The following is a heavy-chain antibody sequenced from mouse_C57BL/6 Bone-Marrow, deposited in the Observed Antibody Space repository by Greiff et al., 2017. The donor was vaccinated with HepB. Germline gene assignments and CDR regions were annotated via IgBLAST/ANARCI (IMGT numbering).Heavy chain of an antibody. Sequence: EVQLVESGGGLVQPKGSLKLSCAASGFSFNTYAMNWVRQAPGKGLEWVARIRSKSNNYATYYADSVKDRFTIPRDDSESMLYLQMNNLKTEDTAMYYCVRQCYYGSTRDYWGQGTTLTVSS. CDR1: GFSFNTYA. V-gene: IGHV10-1*01. D-gene: IGHD1-1*01. CDR3: VRQCYYGSTRDY. CDR2: IRSKSNNYAT. J-gene: IGHJ2*01.